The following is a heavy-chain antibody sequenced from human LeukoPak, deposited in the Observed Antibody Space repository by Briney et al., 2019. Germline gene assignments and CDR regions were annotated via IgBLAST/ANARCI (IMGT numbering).Heavy chain of an antibody. CDR2: IKQDGSEK. D-gene: IGHD2-15*01. J-gene: IGHJ5*02. CDR1: GFTFSSYR. CDR3: ARVGYCSGGSCYGVGWFDP. Sequence: GGSLRLSCAASGFTFSSYRMSWVRQAPGKGLEWVANIKQDGSEKYYVDSVKGRFTISRDNAKNSLYLQMNSLRAEDTAVYYCARVGYCSGGSCYGVGWFDPWGQGTLVTVSS. V-gene: IGHV3-7*01.